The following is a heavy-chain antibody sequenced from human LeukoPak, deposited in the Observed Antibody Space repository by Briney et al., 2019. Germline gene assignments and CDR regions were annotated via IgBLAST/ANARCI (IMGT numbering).Heavy chain of an antibody. Sequence: GGSLRLSCAASGFTFTIYSMNWVRQAPGKGLEWVSYISSSSSTIYYADSVKGRFTISRDNAKNSLYMQMNSLRAADTAVNYCGTGGSTGGCYYYYYMDVWGKGTTVTVSS. D-gene: IGHD3-16*01. V-gene: IGHV3-48*01. J-gene: IGHJ6*03. CDR1: GFTFTIYS. CDR2: ISSSSSTI. CDR3: GTGGSTGGCYYYYYMDV.